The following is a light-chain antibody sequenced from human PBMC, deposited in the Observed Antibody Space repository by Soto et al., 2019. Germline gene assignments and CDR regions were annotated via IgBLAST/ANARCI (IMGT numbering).Light chain of an antibody. Sequence: QSVLTQPASVSXSPGQSITISCTGTSSDVGGYNAVSWYQQHPGKAPKLMIYDVSNRPSGASDRFSGSKSGNTASLTISGLQAEDEADYYCGSYASGGAYVFGTGTKVTVL. CDR2: DVS. CDR1: SSDVGGYNA. V-gene: IGLV2-14*01. CDR3: GSYASGGAYV. J-gene: IGLJ1*01.